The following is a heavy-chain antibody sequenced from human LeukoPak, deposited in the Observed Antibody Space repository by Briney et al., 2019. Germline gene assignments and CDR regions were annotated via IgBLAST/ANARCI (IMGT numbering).Heavy chain of an antibody. D-gene: IGHD2-2*01. CDR1: GFPFSSHG. Sequence: GGSLRLSCEGSGFPFSSHGMNWLRQAPGKGLEWVSGISPGGGPTYYADSVRGRFTISRDDSKNTLYLQMKNLRAEDTAVYYCAKDRHAPGRYCSSTSCFPFDSWGQGTLVTVSS. CDR3: AKDRHAPGRYCSSTSCFPFDS. J-gene: IGHJ5*01. CDR2: ISPGGGPT. V-gene: IGHV3-23*01.